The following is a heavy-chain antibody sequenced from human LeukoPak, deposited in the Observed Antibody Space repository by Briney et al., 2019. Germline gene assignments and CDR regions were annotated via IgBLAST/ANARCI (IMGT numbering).Heavy chain of an antibody. D-gene: IGHD2-2*01. CDR2: ISSSSSYI. J-gene: IGHJ6*03. V-gene: IGHV3-21*01. CDR1: GFTFSSYS. CDR3: ATYLSTSPDYYYYYYMDV. Sequence: GGSLRLSCAASGFTFSSYSMNWVRQAPGKGLEWVSSISSSSSYIYYADSVKGRYTISRDNAKNSLYLQMNSLRTEDTAVYYCATYLSTSPDYYYYYYMDVWGKGTTVTVSS.